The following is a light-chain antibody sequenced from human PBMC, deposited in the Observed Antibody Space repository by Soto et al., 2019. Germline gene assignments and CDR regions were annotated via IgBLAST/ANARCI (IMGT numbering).Light chain of an antibody. CDR3: QQRSNWPPRIT. CDR2: DAS. J-gene: IGKJ5*01. CDR1: QSVSSY. Sequence: EIVLTQSPATLSLSPGERATLSCRASQSVSSYLAWYQQKPGQAPRLLIYDASNRATGIPARFSGSGSGTDFTLTISSLKPEDFEVYYCQQRSNWPPRITFGQGTRLEIK. V-gene: IGKV3-11*01.